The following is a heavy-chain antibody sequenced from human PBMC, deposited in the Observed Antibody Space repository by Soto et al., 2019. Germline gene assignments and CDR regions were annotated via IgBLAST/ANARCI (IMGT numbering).Heavy chain of an antibody. D-gene: IGHD1-7*01. CDR1: GFTFSDYF. Sequence: PGGSLRLSCVASGFTFSDYFMSWSRQAPGKGLEWVSYITSSSTIYYADSVKSRFTISRDNAKNSLFLQMNSLRAEDTAVYSCVRDWNSNDWGQGTLVTVSS. CDR2: ITSSSTI. J-gene: IGHJ4*02. CDR3: VRDWNSND. V-gene: IGHV3-11*01.